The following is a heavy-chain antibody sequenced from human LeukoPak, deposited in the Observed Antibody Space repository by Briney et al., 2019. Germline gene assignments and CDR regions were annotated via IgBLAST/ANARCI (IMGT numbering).Heavy chain of an antibody. V-gene: IGHV3-48*03. CDR1: GFTFSSYE. CDR2: ISSSGSTI. CDR3: ARGGVITGLDY. J-gene: IGHJ4*02. D-gene: IGHD3-16*02. Sequence: PGGSLRLSCAASGFTFSSYEMNWVRQAPGKGLEWVSYISSSGSTIYYADSVKGRFTISRDNAKNTLYLQMNSLRAEDTAVYYCARGGVITGLDYWGQGTLVTVSS.